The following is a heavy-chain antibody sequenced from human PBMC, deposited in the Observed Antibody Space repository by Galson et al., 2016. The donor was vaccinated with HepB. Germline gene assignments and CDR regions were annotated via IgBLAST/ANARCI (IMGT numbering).Heavy chain of an antibody. D-gene: IGHD1-26*01. CDR1: GFTFSRSW. V-gene: IGHV3-7*04. J-gene: IGHJ4*02. CDR3: ARASIVGATSGFDF. CDR2: IKQDGSEK. Sequence: SLRLSCAASGFTFSRSWMSWVRQAPGKGLEWVANIKQDGSEKYYVDSVKGRFTISRDNAKNSRYLQMNSLRAEDTAVYSCARASIVGATSGFDFWGQGTLVTVSS.